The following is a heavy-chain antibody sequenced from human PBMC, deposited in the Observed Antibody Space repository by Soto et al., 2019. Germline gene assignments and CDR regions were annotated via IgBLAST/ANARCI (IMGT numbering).Heavy chain of an antibody. CDR1: GGSINTFY. J-gene: IGHJ4*02. D-gene: IGHD5-12*01. Sequence: SETLSLTCTVSGGSINTFYWSWVRQPAGKGLEWIGRIFSSGSTSFNPSLESRVAMSVDTSKNHFSLNLSSVTAADMAVYYCAREGSYSAYNFAPGIQLWSLDLWGQGARLTVXS. V-gene: IGHV4-4*07. CDR3: AREGSYSAYNFAPGIQLWSLDL. CDR2: IFSSGST.